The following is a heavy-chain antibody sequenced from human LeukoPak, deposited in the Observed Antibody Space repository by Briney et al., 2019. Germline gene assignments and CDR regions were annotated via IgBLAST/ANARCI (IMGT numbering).Heavy chain of an antibody. Sequence: QPGGSLRLSCAASGFTFSKYTMHWVRQAPGKGLEWVALISYDGSDKYYADSVRGRFTISRDNSKNTLYLQMNSLRTEVTAVYYCARHYGPWGQGTLVTVSS. V-gene: IGHV3-30*04. CDR3: ARHYGP. CDR1: GFTFSKYT. J-gene: IGHJ5*02. CDR2: ISYDGSDK. D-gene: IGHD3-16*01.